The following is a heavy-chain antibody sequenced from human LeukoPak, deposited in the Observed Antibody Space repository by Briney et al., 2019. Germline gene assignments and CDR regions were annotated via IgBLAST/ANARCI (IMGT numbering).Heavy chain of an antibody. J-gene: IGHJ6*03. CDR1: GVSINSHY. D-gene: IGHD3-3*01. CDR3: ARVLQNYYHMDV. V-gene: IGHV4-59*11. CDR2: IYDSGSA. Sequence: SETLSLTCTVSGVSINSHYWSWIRQPPGKGLEWIGFIYDSGSANYKSSLKSRVTMTVDMSKNQVSLKLNSVTAADTAVYYCARVLQNYYHMDVWGKGTTVTVSS.